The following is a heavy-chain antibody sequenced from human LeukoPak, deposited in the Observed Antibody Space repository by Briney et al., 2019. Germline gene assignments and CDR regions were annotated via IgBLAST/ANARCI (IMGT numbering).Heavy chain of an antibody. D-gene: IGHD4-17*01. CDR3: ARGYGDYYFDY. J-gene: IGHJ4*02. V-gene: IGHV4-61*01. Sequence: SGTLSLTCTVSGDSISGFSYYWGWIRQPPGKGLEWIGYIYYSGSTNYNPSLKSRVTISVDTSKNQFSLKLSSVTAADTAVYYCARGYGDYYFDYWGQGTLVTVSS. CDR1: GDSISGFSYY. CDR2: IYYSGST.